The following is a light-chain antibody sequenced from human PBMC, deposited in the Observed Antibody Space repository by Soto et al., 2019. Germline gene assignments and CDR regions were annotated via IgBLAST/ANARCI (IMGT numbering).Light chain of an antibody. CDR2: DST. CDR3: QQRSNWPPNT. CDR1: QSIHTS. Sequence: VLTQSPATLSLSPGERATLSCRASQSIHTSLAWYQQKPGQPPRLVVYDSTLRANGVPDRFGGSRSGTEFTLTINNLEPEDFAVYYCQQRSNWPPNTFGQGTRLEIK. J-gene: IGKJ5*01. V-gene: IGKV3-11*01.